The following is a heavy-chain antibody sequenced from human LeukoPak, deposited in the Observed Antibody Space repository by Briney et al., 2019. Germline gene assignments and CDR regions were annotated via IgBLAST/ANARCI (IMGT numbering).Heavy chain of an antibody. CDR1: GYRFISYW. D-gene: IGHD1-26*01. CDR2: IYPGDSNT. J-gene: IGHJ4*02. V-gene: IGHV5-51*01. CDR3: ARQLGATLYFDC. Sequence: RGESLKISCKGSGYRFISYWIGWVRQMPGKGLEWMGIIYPGDSNTRYSPSFQGQVTISADKSISTAYLQWSSLKASDTAMYYCARQLGATLYFDCWGQGTQVTVSS.